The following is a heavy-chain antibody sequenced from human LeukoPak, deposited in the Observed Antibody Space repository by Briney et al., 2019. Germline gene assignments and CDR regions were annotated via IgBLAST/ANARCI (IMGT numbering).Heavy chain of an antibody. CDR2: ISGSGGST. V-gene: IGHV3-23*01. D-gene: IGHD2-2*03. CDR3: AKLTGYCSSTSCYSSAYDAFDI. Sequence: RGSLRLSCAASGFTFSSYAMSWVRQAPGKGLEWVSAISGSGGSTYYADSVKGRFTISRDNSKNTLYLQMNSLRAEDTAVYYCAKLTGYCSSTSCYSSAYDAFDIWGQGTMVTVSS. CDR1: GFTFSSYA. J-gene: IGHJ3*02.